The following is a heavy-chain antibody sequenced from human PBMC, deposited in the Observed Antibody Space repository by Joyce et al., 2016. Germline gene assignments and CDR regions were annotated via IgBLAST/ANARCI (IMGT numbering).Heavy chain of an antibody. D-gene: IGHD1-1*01. J-gene: IGHJ1*01. V-gene: IGHV3-30*18. CDR1: GFPFNSFA. CDR2: ISHDAERQ. CDR3: AKGALADQLLPPADL. Sequence: QFQLVESGGRVVQPGRSLRLSCRSSGFPFNSFAMHWVRQAPGEGLEWVAGISHDAERQFYGESSKGRFTISRDNYKNTLDLQMNSLRVEDTAVYYCAKGALADQLLPPADLWGQGTLVTVSS.